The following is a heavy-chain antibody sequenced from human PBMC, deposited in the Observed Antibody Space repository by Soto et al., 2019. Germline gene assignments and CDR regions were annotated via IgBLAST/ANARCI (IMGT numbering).Heavy chain of an antibody. CDR2: IIPIFGTA. Sequence: RASVKVSCKASGGTFSSYAISWVRQAPGQGLEWMGGIIPIFGTANYAQKFQGRVTITADESTSTAYMELSSLRSEDTAVYYCARSEERNYYYYGMDVWGQGTTVTVSS. V-gene: IGHV1-69*13. CDR3: ARSEERNYYYYGMDV. CDR1: GGTFSSYA. J-gene: IGHJ6*02.